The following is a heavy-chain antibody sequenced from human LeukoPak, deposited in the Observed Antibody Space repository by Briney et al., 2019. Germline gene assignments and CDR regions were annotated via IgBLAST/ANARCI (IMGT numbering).Heavy chain of an antibody. CDR3: AATPKWLLPLMLAFDI. J-gene: IGHJ3*02. V-gene: IGHV3-48*03. CDR2: ISSSGSTI. D-gene: IGHD3-22*01. Sequence: PGGSLRLSCAASGFTFSSYEMNWVRQAPGKGLEWVSYISSSGSTIYYADSVKGRFTISRDNSKNTLYLQMNSLRAEDTAVYYCAATPKWLLPLMLAFDIWGQGTMVTVSS. CDR1: GFTFSSYE.